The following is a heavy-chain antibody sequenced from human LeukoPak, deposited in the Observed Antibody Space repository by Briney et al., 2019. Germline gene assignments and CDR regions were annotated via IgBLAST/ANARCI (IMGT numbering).Heavy chain of an antibody. Sequence: GGSLRLSCAASGFTFSSYAMSWVRQAPGKGLEWVSAISGSGRSTYYADSVKGRFTISRDNSKNTLYLQMNSLRAEDTAVYYCAKGIPSYYDFWSGYSYFDYWGQGTLVTVSS. CDR3: AKGIPSYYDFWSGYSYFDY. D-gene: IGHD3-3*01. V-gene: IGHV3-23*01. J-gene: IGHJ4*02. CDR2: ISGSGRST. CDR1: GFTFSSYA.